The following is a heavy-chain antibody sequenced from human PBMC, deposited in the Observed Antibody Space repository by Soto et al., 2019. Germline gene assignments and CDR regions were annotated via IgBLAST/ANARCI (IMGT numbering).Heavy chain of an antibody. CDR3: ARADYYDSSGLFDH. Sequence: QVQLVQSGAEVKKPGSSVKVSCEASGGTFSTCAMNWVRQAPGLGLEWMGGIIPIFGTTNYAQKFQGRVTITAAQFTSTAYMELSGLRSEDTAVYFCARADYYDSSGLFDHWGQGTLVTVSS. D-gene: IGHD3-22*01. V-gene: IGHV1-69*01. CDR1: GGTFSTCA. CDR2: IIPIFGTT. J-gene: IGHJ4*02.